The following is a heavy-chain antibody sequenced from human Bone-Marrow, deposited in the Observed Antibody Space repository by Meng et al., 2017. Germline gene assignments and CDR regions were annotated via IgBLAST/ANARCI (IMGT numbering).Heavy chain of an antibody. V-gene: IGHV3-73*01. D-gene: IGHD4-17*01. J-gene: IGHJ4*02. CDR2: IRSKANSYAT. CDR1: GFTFDDYT. CDR3: TLTVTTQFDY. Sequence: VEWDDAGGFVVQPVGSWRLSCAASGFTFDDYTMHWVRQSSGKGLEWVGRIRSKANSYATAYAASVKGRFTISRDDSKNTAYLQMNSLKTEDTAVYYCTLTVTTQFDYWGQGTLVTVSS.